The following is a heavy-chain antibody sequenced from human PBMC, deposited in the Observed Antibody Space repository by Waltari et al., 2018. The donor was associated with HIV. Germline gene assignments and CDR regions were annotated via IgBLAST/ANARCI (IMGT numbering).Heavy chain of an antibody. Sequence: DVQLLESGGGLAQPGGSLILSCAASGFTFSSYAMRWVRQAPGKGLEWVSGISGSGVNTYYADSVKGRFTISRDNSKNTLYLQMNSLRAEDTAVYYCANRAINPWGQGTLVTVSS. J-gene: IGHJ5*02. CDR2: ISGSGVNT. V-gene: IGHV3-23*01. CDR1: GFTFSSYA. CDR3: ANRAINP.